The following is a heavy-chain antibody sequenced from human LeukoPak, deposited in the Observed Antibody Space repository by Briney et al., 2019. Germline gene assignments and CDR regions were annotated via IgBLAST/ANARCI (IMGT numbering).Heavy chain of an antibody. Sequence: ASVKVSCKASGGTFSSYAISWVRQAPGQGLEWMGGIIPIFGTANYAQKFQGRVTITADKSTSTAYMELSSLRSEDTAVYYCATLDYGGNYHYMDVWGKGTTVTVSS. V-gene: IGHV1-69*06. CDR1: GGTFSSYA. D-gene: IGHD4-23*01. CDR2: IIPIFGTA. CDR3: ATLDYGGNYHYMDV. J-gene: IGHJ6*03.